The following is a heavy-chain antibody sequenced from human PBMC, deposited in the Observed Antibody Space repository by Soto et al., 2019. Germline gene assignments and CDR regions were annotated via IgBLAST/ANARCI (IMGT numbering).Heavy chain of an antibody. CDR2: ISAYNGNT. D-gene: IGHD3-22*01. CDR3: ATSWRNSYYDSSGYYY. CDR1: CYTFTSYG. V-gene: IGHV1-18*04. Sequence: QVQLVQSGAEVKNPGSSVKDSCKSSCYTFTSYGISWVRQAPGQGLEWMGWISAYNGNTNHAQKLQGRVTMTTDTSTSTAYMELRSLRSDDTAVYYCATSWRNSYYDSSGYYYWGQGTLVTVSS. J-gene: IGHJ4*02.